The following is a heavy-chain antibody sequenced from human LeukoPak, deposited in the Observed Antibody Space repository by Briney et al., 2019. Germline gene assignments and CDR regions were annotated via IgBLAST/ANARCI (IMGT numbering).Heavy chain of an antibody. D-gene: IGHD2-2*01. Sequence: SETLSLTCTVSGGSISSYYWSWIRQPAGKGLEWIGRIYTSGSTNYNPSLKSRVTMSVDTSKNQFSLKLSSVTAADTAVYYCARVGGYCSSTSCYEGGFDYWGQGTLVTVSS. CDR3: ARVGGYCSSTSCYEGGFDY. V-gene: IGHV4-4*07. CDR1: GGSISSYY. J-gene: IGHJ4*02. CDR2: IYTSGST.